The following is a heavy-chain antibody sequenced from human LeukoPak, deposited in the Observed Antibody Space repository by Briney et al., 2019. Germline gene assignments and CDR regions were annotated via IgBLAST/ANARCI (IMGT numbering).Heavy chain of an antibody. D-gene: IGHD2-2*01. V-gene: IGHV3-7*01. CDR2: IKPDGSDK. Sequence: GGSLRLSCAASGFTFSGSWMSWIRQAPGKGLEWVANIKPDGSDKYYVDSVKGRFTISRDNAKNSLYLQMNSLSAEDTAVYYCARATSWSHWGQGTLVTVSS. J-gene: IGHJ4*02. CDR3: ARATSWSH. CDR1: GFTFSGSW.